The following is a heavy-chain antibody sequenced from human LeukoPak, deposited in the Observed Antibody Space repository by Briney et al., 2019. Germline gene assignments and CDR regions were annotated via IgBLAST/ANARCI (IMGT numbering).Heavy chain of an antibody. CDR2: IGGSGDST. V-gene: IGHV3-23*01. Sequence: PGGSLRLSCAASGFTFRSYAMSWVRQAPGKGLEWVSAIGGSGDSTYYTDSVRGRFTISRDNSKNTLSPQMNSLRAEDTAVYYCAKDGARYLYDNSGYLSDYWGQGTLVTVSS. CDR3: AKDGARYLYDNSGYLSDY. J-gene: IGHJ4*02. D-gene: IGHD3-22*01. CDR1: GFTFRSYA.